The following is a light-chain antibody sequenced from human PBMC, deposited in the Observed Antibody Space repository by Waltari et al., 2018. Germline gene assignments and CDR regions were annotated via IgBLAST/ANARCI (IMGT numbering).Light chain of an antibody. CDR3: SSYTTSSAPGV. Sequence: QSALTPPASVSGSPGQSNPTSCSGTHSDVGSYDFISWYQQHPGKAPHLIFYEVINRPSGISNRFSASKSGNTASLTISGLQAEDEADYYCSSYTTSSAPGVFGTGTRVTVL. CDR1: HSDVGSYDF. J-gene: IGLJ1*01. V-gene: IGLV2-14*01. CDR2: EVI.